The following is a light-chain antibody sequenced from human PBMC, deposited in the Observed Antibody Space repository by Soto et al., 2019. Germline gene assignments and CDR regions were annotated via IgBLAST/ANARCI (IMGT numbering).Light chain of an antibody. CDR3: HESAFYSET. J-gene: IGKJ1*01. CDR1: QSLGIW. Sequence: DIQMNQSPSTLSASAGDRVTITCRASQSLGIWLAWHQQKSGKAPKLLIYDASTWETGVPARFSGSGSGTNFTLTISSLQPDDFAAYCCHESAFYSETFCQGTKVDI. V-gene: IGKV1-5*01. CDR2: DAS.